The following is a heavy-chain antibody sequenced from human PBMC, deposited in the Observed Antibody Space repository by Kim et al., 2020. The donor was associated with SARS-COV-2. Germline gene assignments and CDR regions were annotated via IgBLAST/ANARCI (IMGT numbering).Heavy chain of an antibody. J-gene: IGHJ4*02. D-gene: IGHD6-13*01. CDR1: GFTFSSYA. V-gene: IGHV3-23*01. CDR3: AKDPIAAASPSGNY. Sequence: GGSLRLSCAASGFTFSSYAMSWVRQAPGKGLEWVSAISGSGGSTYYADSMKGRFTISRDNSKNTLYLQMNSLRAEDTAVYYCAKDPIAAASPSGNYWGQGTLVTVSS. CDR2: ISGSGGST.